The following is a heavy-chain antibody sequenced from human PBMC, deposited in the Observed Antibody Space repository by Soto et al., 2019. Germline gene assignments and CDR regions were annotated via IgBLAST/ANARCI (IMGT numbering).Heavy chain of an antibody. J-gene: IGHJ4*02. V-gene: IGHV3-30*18. CDR1: GFTFSSYG. CDR3: AKGLVVVAATHYFDY. CDR2: ISYDGSNK. D-gene: IGHD2-15*01. Sequence: GGSLRLSCAASGFTFSSYGMHWVRQAPGKGLEWVAVISYDGSNKYYADSVKGRFTISRDNSKNTLYLQMNSLRAEDTAVYYCAKGLVVVAATHYFDYWCQGTLVTLSS.